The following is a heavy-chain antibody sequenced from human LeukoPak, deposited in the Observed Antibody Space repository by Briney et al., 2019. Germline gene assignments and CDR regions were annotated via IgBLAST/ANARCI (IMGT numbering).Heavy chain of an antibody. J-gene: IGHJ4*02. CDR2: ISIDGNTK. CDR1: GFTFSRYT. D-gene: IGHD1-26*01. CDR3: ARDHDSGGGGGY. V-gene: IGHV3-30-3*01. Sequence: TGRSLRLSCAVSGFTFSRYTMHWVRQAPGQGLEWVAVISIDGNTKYHADSVRGRFTISRDNSKNTLYLQMNSLRTEDTAVYFCARDHDSGGGGGYWGQGTLVTVSS.